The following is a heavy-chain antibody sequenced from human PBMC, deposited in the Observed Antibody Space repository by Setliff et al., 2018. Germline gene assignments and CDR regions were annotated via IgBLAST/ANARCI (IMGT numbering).Heavy chain of an antibody. J-gene: IGHJ4*02. CDR1: GGSVGGGSYY. Sequence: SETLSLTCTVSGGSVGGGSYYWSWIRQPAGKGLEWIGLIQNTGNTNYNPSLQSRVTISMDTSKNQSSLKMTSVTAADTAMYYCAGTPARGTTWLSPFDYWGQGTLVTVSS. CDR2: IQNTGNT. CDR3: AGTPARGTTWLSPFDY. D-gene: IGHD5-12*01. V-gene: IGHV4-61*02.